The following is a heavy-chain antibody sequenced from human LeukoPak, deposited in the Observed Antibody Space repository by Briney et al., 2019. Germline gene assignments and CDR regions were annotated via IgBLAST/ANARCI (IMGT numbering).Heavy chain of an antibody. Sequence: PSETLSLTCTVSGGSISSGDYYWSWIRQPPGKGLEWIGYIYYSGSTNYNPSLKSRVTISVDTSKNQFSLKLSSVTAADTAVYYCARDLWEGAFDIWGQGTMVTVSS. V-gene: IGHV4-61*08. CDR1: GGSISSGDYY. D-gene: IGHD3-16*01. CDR3: ARDLWEGAFDI. J-gene: IGHJ3*02. CDR2: IYYSGST.